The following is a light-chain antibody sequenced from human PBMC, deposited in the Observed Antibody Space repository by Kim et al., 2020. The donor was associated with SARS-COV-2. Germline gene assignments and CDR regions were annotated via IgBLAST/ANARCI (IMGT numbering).Light chain of an antibody. CDR2: KAS. J-gene: IGKJ4*01. V-gene: IGKV1-5*03. CDR3: QQYHSYPLT. CDR1: QSIDSW. Sequence: SASVGDTVTLTCRASQSIDSWLAWYQQKPGKAPKLLMIKASSLESGVPSRFSGSGSGTEFTLTISSLQPDDFATYYCQQYHSYPLTFGGGTKLEIK.